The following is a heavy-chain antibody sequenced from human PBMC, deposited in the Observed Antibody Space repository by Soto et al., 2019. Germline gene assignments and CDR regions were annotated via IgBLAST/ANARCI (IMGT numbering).Heavy chain of an antibody. J-gene: IGHJ3*02. CDR3: AKGGYCSGGSCYIAFDI. CDR2: ISGSGGST. CDR1: GFTFSSYA. V-gene: IGHV3-23*01. D-gene: IGHD2-15*01. Sequence: GGSLRLSCAASGFTFSSYAMSWVRQAPGKGLEWVSAISGSGGSTYYADSVKGRFTISRDNSKNTLYLQMNSLRAEDTAVYYCAKGGYCSGGSCYIAFDIWGQGTMVTVSS.